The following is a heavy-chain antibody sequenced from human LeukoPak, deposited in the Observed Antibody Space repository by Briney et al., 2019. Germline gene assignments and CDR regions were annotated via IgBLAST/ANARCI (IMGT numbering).Heavy chain of an antibody. V-gene: IGHV3-74*01. CDR1: KFSFSSYW. J-gene: IGHJ5*02. Sequence: GGSLRLSCAASKFSFSSYWMHWVRHAPGKGLVWVSRINSDGSRTNYADSVKGRFTISRDNAKNTLYLQMSSLRAEDTAVYYCARVLTGTWDWFDPWGQGTLVTVSS. CDR3: ARVLTGTWDWFDP. CDR2: INSDGSRT. D-gene: IGHD2-8*02.